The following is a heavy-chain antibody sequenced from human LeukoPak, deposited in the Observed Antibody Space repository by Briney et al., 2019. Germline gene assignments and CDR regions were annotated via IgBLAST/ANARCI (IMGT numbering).Heavy chain of an antibody. CDR1: GFSFSSFS. CDR2: ISGGSSFT. V-gene: IGHV3-21*01. CDR3: ARGDRGAFDI. Sequence: PGGSLRLSCAASGFSFSSFSMNWVRQAPGKGLEWVSYISGGSSFTYYIDSVKGRFTISRDNAKNSLYLQMNSLRAGDTAVYYCARGDRGAFDIWGQGTMVTVSS. J-gene: IGHJ3*02. D-gene: IGHD2-21*02.